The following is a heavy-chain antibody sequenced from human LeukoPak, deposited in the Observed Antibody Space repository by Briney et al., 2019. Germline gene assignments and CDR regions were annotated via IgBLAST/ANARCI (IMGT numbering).Heavy chain of an antibody. Sequence: GGSLRLSCAASGFTFSSYWMSWVRRAPGRGLEWVANIKQDGSEKYYVDSVKGRFTVSRDNTKNSLYLQMNSLRAEDTAVYYCTMIEWERWRGWGQGTLVTVSS. CDR2: IKQDGSEK. CDR1: GFTFSSYW. V-gene: IGHV3-7*01. J-gene: IGHJ4*02. D-gene: IGHD1-26*01. CDR3: TMIEWERWRG.